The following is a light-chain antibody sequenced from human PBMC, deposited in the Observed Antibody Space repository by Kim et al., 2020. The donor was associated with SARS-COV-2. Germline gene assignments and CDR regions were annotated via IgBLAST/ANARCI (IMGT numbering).Light chain of an antibody. CDR1: QSVSSN. CDR2: GTS. J-gene: IGKJ1*01. CDR3: QQYHNWPPWT. Sequence: SPGERATLPCRASQSVSSNLAWYQQKPGQSPRLLIYGTSTRAPGIPARFSGSGSGTEFTLIITSLQSEDFAVYYCQQYHNWPPWTFGQGTKVDIK. V-gene: IGKV3-15*01.